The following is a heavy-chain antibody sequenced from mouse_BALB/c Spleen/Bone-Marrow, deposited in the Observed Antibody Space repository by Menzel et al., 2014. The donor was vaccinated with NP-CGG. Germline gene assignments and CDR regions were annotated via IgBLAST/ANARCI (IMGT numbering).Heavy chain of an antibody. D-gene: IGHD2-4*01. CDR1: GYSFTSYY. V-gene: IGHV1S135*01. CDR2: IDPFNGGT. J-gene: IGHJ2*01. CDR3: ARAYDFLDY. Sequence: VQLQQSGPELMKPGASVKISCKASGYSFTSYYMHWVKQSHGKSLEWIGYIDPFNGGTSYNQKFKGKATLTVDKSSNTAYMHLSSLTSEDSAVYYCARAYDFLDYWGQGSTHTVSS.